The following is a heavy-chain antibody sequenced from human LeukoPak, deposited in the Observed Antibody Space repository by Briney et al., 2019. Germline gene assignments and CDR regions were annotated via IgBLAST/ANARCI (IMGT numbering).Heavy chain of an antibody. D-gene: IGHD1-26*01. J-gene: IGHJ4*02. CDR3: AKGFGWELLYVFDY. CDR2: ISWNSGRI. V-gene: IGHV3-9*01. Sequence: PGGSLRLSCAASGFTFDNRAMHWVRQAPGKGLEWVSGISWNSGRIAYADSVKGRFTISRDNAKNSLYLQMNSLRTEDTALYYCAKGFGWELLYVFDYWGQGTLVTVSS. CDR1: GFTFDNRA.